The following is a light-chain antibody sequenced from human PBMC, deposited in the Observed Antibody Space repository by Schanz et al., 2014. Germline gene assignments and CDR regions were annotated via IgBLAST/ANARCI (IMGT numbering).Light chain of an antibody. CDR1: TGAVTSAHH. J-gene: IGLJ3*02. CDR2: DTS. V-gene: IGLV7-46*01. Sequence: QAVVTQEPSLTVSPGGTVTLTCGSTTGAVTSAHHPYWFQQRPGQAPRTLIYDTSSKRSWTPARFSVSLLGGKATLILSDAQPEDEADYYCLLSYSAAWVFGGGTKLPVL. CDR3: LLSYSAAWV.